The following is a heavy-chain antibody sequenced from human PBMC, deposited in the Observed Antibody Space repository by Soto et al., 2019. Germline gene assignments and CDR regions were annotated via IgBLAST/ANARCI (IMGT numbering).Heavy chain of an antibody. Sequence: LRLSCAASGFTFSSFGMHWVRQAPGKGLEWVSLIWYDGSKKSYADSVKGRFTISRDNSKNTLYLQMNSLRAEDTAVYYCAKDRATKGSGWSRGFDYWGQGTLVTVSS. V-gene: IGHV3-30*02. CDR1: GFTFSSFG. D-gene: IGHD6-19*01. CDR3: AKDRATKGSGWSRGFDY. J-gene: IGHJ4*01. CDR2: IWYDGSKK.